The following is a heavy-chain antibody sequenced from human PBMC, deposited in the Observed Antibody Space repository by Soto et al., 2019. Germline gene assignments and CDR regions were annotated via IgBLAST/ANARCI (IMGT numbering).Heavy chain of an antibody. J-gene: IGHJ6*02. CDR3: ARIAAAYYYYYGMDV. Sequence: GGSLRLSCAASGFTFSSYDMHWVRQATGKGLEWVSAIGTAGDTYYPGSVKGRFTISRENAKNSLYLQMNSLRAGDTAMYYCARIAAAYYYYYGMDVWGQGTTVTVSS. CDR2: IGTAGDT. D-gene: IGHD6-13*01. CDR1: GFTFSSYD. V-gene: IGHV3-13*01.